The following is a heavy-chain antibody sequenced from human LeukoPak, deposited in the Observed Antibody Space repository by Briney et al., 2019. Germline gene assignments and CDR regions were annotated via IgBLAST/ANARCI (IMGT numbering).Heavy chain of an antibody. V-gene: IGHV1-2*02. D-gene: IGHD6-19*01. CDR1: EYTFTSYY. CDR2: INPNSGGT. J-gene: IGHJ3*02. CDR3: ARDAIAYSSGWLLDDAFDI. Sequence: ASVKVSCKASEYTFTSYYMHWVRQAPGQGLEWMGWINPNSGGTSYAQKLQGRVTMTRDTSISTAYMELSRLRSDDTAVYYCARDAIAYSSGWLLDDAFDIWGQGTMVTVSS.